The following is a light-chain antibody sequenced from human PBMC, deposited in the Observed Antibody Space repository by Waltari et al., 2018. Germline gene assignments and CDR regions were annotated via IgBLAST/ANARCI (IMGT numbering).Light chain of an antibody. CDR2: EDS. J-gene: IGLJ3*02. Sequence: SYELTQPPSVSVSPGQTARITCSGDALPKQYAYWYQQKSGQAPGLVIYEDSKRPSGIPEGFSGSSSGTTTTLTISGAQVEDEADYYCYSTDSSGHDRVFGGGTKLTVL. CDR3: YSTDSSGHDRV. CDR1: ALPKQY. V-gene: IGLV3-10*01.